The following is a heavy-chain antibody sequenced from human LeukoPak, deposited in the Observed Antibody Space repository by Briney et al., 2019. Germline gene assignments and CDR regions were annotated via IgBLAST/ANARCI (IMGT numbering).Heavy chain of an antibody. CDR2: IYYSGST. D-gene: IGHD2-2*01. Sequence: PSETLSLTCTVPGGSISSSSYYWGWIRQPPGKGLEWIGSIYYSGSTYYNPSLKSRVTISVDTSKNQFSLKLSSVTAADTAVYYCARTPPDIVVVPAAPSPYDNWLDPWGQGTLVTVSS. CDR1: GGSISSSSYY. V-gene: IGHV4-39*07. CDR3: ARTPPDIVVVPAAPSPYDNWLDP. J-gene: IGHJ5*02.